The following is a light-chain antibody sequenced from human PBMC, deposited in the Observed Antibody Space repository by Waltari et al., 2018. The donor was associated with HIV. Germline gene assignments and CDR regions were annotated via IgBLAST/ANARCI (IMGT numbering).Light chain of an antibody. CDR3: CSYAGSTFWV. J-gene: IGLJ3*02. Sequence: QSALTQPASVSGSPGQSITISCTGTSSDVWSYHLVSWYQQHPRKAPKLIIYEVSEWPSGISNRFSGSKSGDTASLTISGLQAEDEADYYCCSYAGSTFWVFGGGTKLTVL. CDR1: SSDVWSYHL. CDR2: EVS. V-gene: IGLV2-23*02.